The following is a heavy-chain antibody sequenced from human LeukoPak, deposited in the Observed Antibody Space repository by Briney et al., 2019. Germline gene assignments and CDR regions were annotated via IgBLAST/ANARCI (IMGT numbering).Heavy chain of an antibody. Sequence: AGRSLRLSCAASGFTFDDNAMHWVRQAPGKGLEWVSGISWNSGSIGYADSVKGRFTISRDNAKNSLYLQMNSLRAEDTAVYYCARDRTGEPDYWGQGTLVTVSS. J-gene: IGHJ4*02. V-gene: IGHV3-9*01. CDR2: ISWNSGSI. CDR1: GFTFDDNA. CDR3: ARDRTGEPDY. D-gene: IGHD7-27*01.